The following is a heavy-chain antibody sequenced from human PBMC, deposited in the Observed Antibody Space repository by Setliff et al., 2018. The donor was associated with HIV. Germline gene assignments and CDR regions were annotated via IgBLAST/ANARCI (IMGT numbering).Heavy chain of an antibody. D-gene: IGHD3-22*01. V-gene: IGHV4-61*09. CDR1: GGSLSRGSFY. CDR3: ARASTMIVVGIKGSGRYVYSFDY. Sequence: SETLSLTCTVSGGSLSRGSFYWSWIRQPAGKGLEWIGHIYTSGSTDYNPSLKSRVSISVDPSKNQFSLKLSSVTAADTAVYYCARASTMIVVGIKGSGRYVYSFDYWGQGSRVTVSS. J-gene: IGHJ4*02. CDR2: IYTSGST.